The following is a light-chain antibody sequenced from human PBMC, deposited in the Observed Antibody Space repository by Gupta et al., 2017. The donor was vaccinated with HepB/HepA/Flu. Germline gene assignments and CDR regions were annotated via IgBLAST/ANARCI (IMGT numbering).Light chain of an antibody. CDR1: QSVRSSY. J-gene: IGKJ1*01. V-gene: IGKV3-20*01. CDR2: GAS. Sequence: EIVLTQSPGTLSLSPGERATLSCRASQSVRSSYLAWYQQKPGQAPRLLIYGASSRATGIPDRFSGSGSGTDFTLTISRLEPEDFAVYYCQQDASSPSTFGQGTKVEIK. CDR3: QQDASSPST.